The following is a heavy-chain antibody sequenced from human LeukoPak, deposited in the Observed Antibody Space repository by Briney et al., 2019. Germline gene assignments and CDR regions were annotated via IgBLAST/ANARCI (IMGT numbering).Heavy chain of an antibody. CDR1: GCTFMSFA. CDR2: ISYDGSNK. D-gene: IGHD2-21*02. J-gene: IGHJ3*02. V-gene: IGHV3-30*11. Sequence: WGALSLCCAASGCTFMSFAVHGVRQDQGKGLEWVAVISYDGSNKYYADSVKGRFTISRDNSKNTLYLQMNSLRAEDTAVYYCARDSVVTAILGAFDIWGQGTMVTVSS. CDR3: ARDSVVTAILGAFDI.